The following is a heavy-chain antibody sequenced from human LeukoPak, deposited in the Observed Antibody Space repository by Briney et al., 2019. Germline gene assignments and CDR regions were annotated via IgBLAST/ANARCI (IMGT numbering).Heavy chain of an antibody. V-gene: IGHV3-23*01. Sequence: GRSLRLSCAASGFTFSSYAMSWVRQAPGKGLEWVSASSGSGGSTYYADSVKGRFTISRDNSKNTLYLQMNSLRAEDTAVYYCAGSRRSGSYYTRPFDYWGQGTLVTVSS. CDR3: AGSRRSGSYYTRPFDY. CDR1: GFTFSSYA. CDR2: SSGSGGST. D-gene: IGHD1-26*01. J-gene: IGHJ4*02.